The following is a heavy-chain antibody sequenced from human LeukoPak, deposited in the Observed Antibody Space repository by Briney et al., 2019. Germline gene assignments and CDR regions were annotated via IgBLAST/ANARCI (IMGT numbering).Heavy chain of an antibody. Sequence: GGSLRLSCAASGFTFSSYAMSWARQPPGKGLEWVSGISGSGDSTYYADSVKGQFAISRDNSKNTLYLQMNSLRAEDTAVYYCAKEGPRGLAFDIWGQGTMVTVSS. CDR3: AKEGPRGLAFDI. CDR1: GFTFSSYA. CDR2: ISGSGDST. V-gene: IGHV3-23*01. J-gene: IGHJ3*02.